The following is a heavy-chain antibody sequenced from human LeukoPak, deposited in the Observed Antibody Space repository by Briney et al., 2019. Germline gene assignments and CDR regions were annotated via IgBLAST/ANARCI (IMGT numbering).Heavy chain of an antibody. CDR2: INHSGST. CDR1: GGSFSGYY. CDR3: ARDRRDGYNSFYYFDY. V-gene: IGHV4-34*01. J-gene: IGHJ4*02. Sequence: SETLSLTCAVYGGSFSGYYWSWIRQPPGKGLEWIGEINHSGSTNYNPSLKSRVTISVDTSKNQFSLKLSSVTAADTAVYYCARDRRDGYNSFYYFDYWGQGTLVTVSS. D-gene: IGHD5-24*01.